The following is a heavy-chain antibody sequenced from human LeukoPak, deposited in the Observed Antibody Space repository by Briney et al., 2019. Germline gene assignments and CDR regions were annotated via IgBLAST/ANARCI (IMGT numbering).Heavy chain of an antibody. V-gene: IGHV4-39*01. J-gene: IGHJ3*02. CDR3: ARRVYGALFDI. Sequence: PSETLSLTCTVSGGSTSSSSYDWGWICQPPGKGLEWIGSVYYSGSTYYNPSLKSRVTISVDTSKNQFSLKLSSVTAADTAVYYCARRVYGALFDIWGQGTMVTVSS. CDR1: GGSTSSSSYD. D-gene: IGHD3-10*01. CDR2: VYYSGST.